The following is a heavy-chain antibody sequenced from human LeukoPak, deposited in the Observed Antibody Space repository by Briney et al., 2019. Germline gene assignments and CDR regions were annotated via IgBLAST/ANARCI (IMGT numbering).Heavy chain of an antibody. V-gene: IGHV1-2*06. D-gene: IGHD6-6*01. CDR2: INPNSGGT. Sequence: ASVKVSCKASGYTFTGYYMHWVRQAPGQGLEWMGRINPNSGGTNYAQKFQARVTMTRDTSISTAYMELSRLRSDDTAVYYCARVRIAARPGAFDIWGQGTMVTVSS. J-gene: IGHJ3*02. CDR3: ARVRIAARPGAFDI. CDR1: GYTFTGYY.